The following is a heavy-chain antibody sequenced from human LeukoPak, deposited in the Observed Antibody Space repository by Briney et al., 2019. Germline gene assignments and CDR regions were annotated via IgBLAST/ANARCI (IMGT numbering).Heavy chain of an antibody. V-gene: IGHV3-53*01. CDR2: IYSGGST. CDR3: ARDRRGYSYGFDY. CDR1: GFTVSSNY. J-gene: IGHJ4*02. D-gene: IGHD5-18*01. Sequence: GGSLRLSCAASGFTVSSNYMSWVSQAPGKGLEWVSVIYSGGSTYYADSVKGRFTISRDNSKNTLYLQMNSLRAEDTAVYYCARDRRGYSYGFDYWGQGTLVTVSS.